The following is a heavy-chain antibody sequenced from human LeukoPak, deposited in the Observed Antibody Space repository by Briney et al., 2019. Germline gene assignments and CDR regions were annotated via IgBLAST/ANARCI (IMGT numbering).Heavy chain of an antibody. D-gene: IGHD3-10*01. Sequence: GASVKVSCKASGYIFTSCFMHWVRQAPGQGLEWMGIINPSGGSTTYAQKFQGRVTMTRDTSTRTVYMELSSLRSEDTAVYYCARDSRGSGTITIDYWGQGTLVTVSS. CDR1: GYIFTSCF. J-gene: IGHJ4*02. V-gene: IGHV1-46*01. CDR2: INPSGGST. CDR3: ARDSRGSGTITIDY.